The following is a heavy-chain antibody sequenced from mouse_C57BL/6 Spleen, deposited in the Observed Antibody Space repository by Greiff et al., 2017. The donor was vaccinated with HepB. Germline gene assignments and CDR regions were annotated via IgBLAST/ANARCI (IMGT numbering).Heavy chain of an antibody. CDR1: GYTFTSYW. CDR2: IDPNRGGT. Sequence: QVQLQQPGAELVKPGASVQLSCKASGYTFTSYWMPWVKQRPGRGLEWIGRIDPNRGGTKYNEKFKSKATLTVDKPSSTAYMQLRSLPSEDSAVYYCGRGGYSNYGCDYWGQGTTLTVSS. J-gene: IGHJ2*01. D-gene: IGHD2-5*01. V-gene: IGHV1-72*01. CDR3: GRGGYSNYGCDY.